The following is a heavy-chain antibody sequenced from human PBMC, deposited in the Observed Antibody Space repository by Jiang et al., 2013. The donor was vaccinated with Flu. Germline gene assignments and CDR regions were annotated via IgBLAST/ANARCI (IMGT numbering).Heavy chain of an antibody. D-gene: IGHD6-19*01. Sequence: GSGLVKPSETLSLTCTVSGGSISSYYWSWIRQPPGKGLEWIGYIYYSGSTNYNPSLKSRVTISVDTSKNQFSLKLSSVTAADTAVYYCAREFRISGTDAFDIWGQGTMVTVSS. CDR1: GGSISSYY. V-gene: IGHV4-59*01. CDR3: AREFRISGTDAFDI. J-gene: IGHJ3*02. CDR2: IYYSGST.